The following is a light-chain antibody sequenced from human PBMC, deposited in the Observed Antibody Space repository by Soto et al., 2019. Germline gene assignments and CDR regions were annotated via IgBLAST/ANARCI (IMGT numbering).Light chain of an antibody. CDR2: WAS. J-gene: IGKJ2*01. CDR1: QSVLYSSNNKNY. CDR3: PQYYSTPRT. V-gene: IGKV4-1*01. Sequence: IVMTQSPDSLAVSLGARATINCKSSQSVLYSSNNKNYLAWYQHKPGQPPKLLIYWASTRESGVPDRFSGSGSGTDFTLTISSLPAEDVAVDYWPQYYSTPRTFGQGTKLEIK.